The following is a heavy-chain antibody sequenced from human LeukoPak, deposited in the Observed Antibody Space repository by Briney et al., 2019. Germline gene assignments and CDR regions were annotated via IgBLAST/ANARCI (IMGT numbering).Heavy chain of an antibody. D-gene: IGHD3-16*01. CDR1: GFTFSSYG. Sequence: GRSLRLSCAASGFTFSSYGMHWVRQAPGKGLEWVAVIWYDGSNKYYADSVKGRFTISRDNSKNTLYLQMNSLRAEDTAVYYCAGVGGDDDEPYYFDYWGQGTLVTVSS. CDR3: AGVGGDDDEPYYFDY. V-gene: IGHV3-33*01. J-gene: IGHJ4*02. CDR2: IWYDGSNK.